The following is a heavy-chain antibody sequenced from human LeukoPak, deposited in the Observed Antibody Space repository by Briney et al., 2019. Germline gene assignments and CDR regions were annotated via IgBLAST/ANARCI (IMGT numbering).Heavy chain of an antibody. V-gene: IGHV3-23*01. D-gene: IGHD1-1*01. J-gene: IGHJ4*02. CDR1: GFTYSSSL. CDR3: AKARATTDRSLDY. Sequence: GGSLRLSCAASGFTYSSSLMRWLRQAPGEGLEWGSSISGGGANTHYADSVKGRFIISRDNSKNTLYLQMTSLTAEDTAIYYCAKARATTDRSLDYWGQGTLVTVSS. CDR2: ISGGGANT.